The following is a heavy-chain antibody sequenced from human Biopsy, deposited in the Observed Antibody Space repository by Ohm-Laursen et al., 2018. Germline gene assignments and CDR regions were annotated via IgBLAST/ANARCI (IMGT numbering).Heavy chain of an antibody. D-gene: IGHD3-3*01. CDR3: ARDLLEWSLPS. CDR1: GYTFINYD. J-gene: IGHJ4*02. CDR2: IYPNSGDT. V-gene: IGHV1-2*02. Sequence: ASVKVSCKASGYTFINYDINWVRQAPGQGLEWMGSIYPNSGDTDFAQKFQGRVSMTRDTSVSTAYLELSSLRSDDTAIYYCARDLLEWSLPSWGQGTLVTVSS.